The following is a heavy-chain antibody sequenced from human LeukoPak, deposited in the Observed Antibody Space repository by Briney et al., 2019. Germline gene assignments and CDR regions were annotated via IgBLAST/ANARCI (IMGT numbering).Heavy chain of an antibody. D-gene: IGHD6-19*01. CDR3: AKDLGIAVAGTFYYYFGMDV. J-gene: IGHJ6*02. V-gene: IGHV3-30*02. Sequence: GGSLRISCSASGLTFSSNCIHWVHEAPGTRMERVAFTHYDGSNTYYADSVKGRFTISRDNSKNTLYLQINSLRAEDTAVYYCAKDLGIAVAGTFYYYFGMDVWGQGSTVTVSS. CDR1: GLTFSSNC. CDR2: THYDGSNT.